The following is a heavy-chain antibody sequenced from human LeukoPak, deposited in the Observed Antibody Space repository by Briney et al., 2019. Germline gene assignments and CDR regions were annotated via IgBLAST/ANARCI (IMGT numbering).Heavy chain of an antibody. CDR1: GFTFEDYG. D-gene: IGHD2-8*01. CDR3: SMYSVPSGRSCFAP. V-gene: IGHV3-20*04. J-gene: IGHJ5*02. CDR2: LNWNGGGR. Sequence: GGSLRLSCTVSGFTFEDYGMNWVRQAPGKEPEWVSGLNWNGGGRRYADSVKGRFIISRDNAKGMLYLQLNDLRVEDTALYYCSMYSVPSGRSCFAPWGQGTLVTVSS.